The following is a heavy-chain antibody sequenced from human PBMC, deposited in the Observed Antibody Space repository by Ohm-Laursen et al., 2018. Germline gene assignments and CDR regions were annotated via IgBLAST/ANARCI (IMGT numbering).Heavy chain of an antibody. CDR2: IFPNGEK. CDR3: ARLLGIQYYSDQ. J-gene: IGHJ4*02. D-gene: IGHD7-27*01. CDR1: GFSLSNARMG. V-gene: IGHV2-26*01. Sequence: PTQTLTLTRTVSGFSLSNARMGVSWIRQPPGKALEWLAHIFPNGEKSYKTSLKSRLTISKDTSKSQVVLTMTNMDPVDTATYFCARLLGIQYYSDQWGQGSLVTVSS.